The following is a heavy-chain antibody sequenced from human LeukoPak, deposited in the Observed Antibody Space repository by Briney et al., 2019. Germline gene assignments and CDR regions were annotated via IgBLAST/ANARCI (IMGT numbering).Heavy chain of an antibody. CDR3: ARAQAGTFSRFDP. CDR1: GGSIISSNYY. Sequence: SETLSLTCTVSGGSIISSNYYWGWIRQTPGKGLEWIGSFYYSGSTYYNPSLKSRVTMSVDTSKNQLSLRLNSMTAADTAVYYCARAQAGTFSRFDPWGQGTLVTVSS. CDR2: FYYSGST. J-gene: IGHJ5*02. D-gene: IGHD1-7*01. V-gene: IGHV4-39*07.